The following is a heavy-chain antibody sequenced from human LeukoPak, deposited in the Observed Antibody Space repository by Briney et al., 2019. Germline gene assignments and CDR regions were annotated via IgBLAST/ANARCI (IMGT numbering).Heavy chain of an antibody. CDR2: ISAYNGNT. V-gene: IGHV1-18*01. Sequence: ASVKVSCKASGYTFSSYGIIGVRQSHGQGREWMGWISAYNGNTYYAKKLQGRVTMTTDTSTSTVYMELGSLTPDDTAVYYCARGHNWNAPPYYYNYYYMDVWGKGTTVTVSS. D-gene: IGHD1-1*01. J-gene: IGHJ6*03. CDR1: GYTFSSYG. CDR3: ARGHNWNAPPYYYNYYYMDV.